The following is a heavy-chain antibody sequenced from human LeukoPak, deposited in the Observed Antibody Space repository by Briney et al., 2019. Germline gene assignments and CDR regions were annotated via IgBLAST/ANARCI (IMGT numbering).Heavy chain of an antibody. CDR1: GYSISSGYY. CDR3: ARGPPPLMDFHIFGLGQSFDY. D-gene: IGHD2/OR15-2a*01. J-gene: IGHJ4*02. Sequence: SETLSLTCTVSGYSISSGYYWGWIRQPPGKGLEWIGSIYHSGSTYYNPSLKSRVTISVDTSKNQFSLKLSSVTAADTAVYYCARGPPPLMDFHIFGLGQSFDYWGQGTLVTVSS. CDR2: IYHSGST. V-gene: IGHV4-38-2*02.